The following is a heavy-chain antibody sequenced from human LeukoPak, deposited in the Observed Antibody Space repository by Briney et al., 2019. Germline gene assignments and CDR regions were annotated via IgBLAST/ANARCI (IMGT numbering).Heavy chain of an antibody. CDR3: ARWPETYYYDSSGYFDY. V-gene: IGHV4-31*03. CDR1: GVSFSSGGYY. Sequence: SETLSLTCTVSGVSFSSGGYYWSWIRQHPGKGLEWIGYIYYSGSTYYNPSLKSRVTISVDTSKNQFSLKLSSVTAAGTAVYYCARWPETYYYDSSGYFDYWGQGTLVTVSS. CDR2: IYYSGST. J-gene: IGHJ4*02. D-gene: IGHD3-22*01.